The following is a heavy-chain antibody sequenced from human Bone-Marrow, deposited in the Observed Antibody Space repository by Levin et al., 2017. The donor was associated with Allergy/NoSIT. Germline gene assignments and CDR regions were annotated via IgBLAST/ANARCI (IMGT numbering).Heavy chain of an antibody. CDR1: GFSFRNNA. CDR2: ISGSGSST. CDR3: VKVTSSYGSGSYYNVNNWFDP. V-gene: IGHV3-23*01. Sequence: LSLTCAASGFSFRNNAMSWVRQAPGKGLEWVSAISGSGSSTYYADSVKGRFTISRDNSKNTLYLQVSSLRTEDTAVYYCVKVTSSYGSGSYYNVNNWFDPWGQGTLVTVSS. D-gene: IGHD3-10*01. J-gene: IGHJ5*02.